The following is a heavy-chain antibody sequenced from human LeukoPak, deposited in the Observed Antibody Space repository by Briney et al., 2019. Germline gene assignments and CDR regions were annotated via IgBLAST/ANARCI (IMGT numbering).Heavy chain of an antibody. Sequence: GGSLRLSCAASGFTFSSYAMSWVRQAPGKGLEWVSAISGSGGSTYYADSVKGRFTISRDNSKNTLYLQMNSLRAEDTAVYYCAKDRGYDSSGYYSAISDYWGQGTLVTVSS. D-gene: IGHD3-22*01. CDR2: ISGSGGST. V-gene: IGHV3-23*01. J-gene: IGHJ4*02. CDR1: GFTFSSYA. CDR3: AKDRGYDSSGYYSAISDY.